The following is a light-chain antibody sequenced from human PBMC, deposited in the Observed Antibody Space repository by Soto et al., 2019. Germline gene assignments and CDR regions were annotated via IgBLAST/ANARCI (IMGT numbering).Light chain of an antibody. CDR1: QSVSSY. Sequence: EIVLTQSPATLSLSPGERATLSCRASQSVSSYLAWYQQKPGQAPRLLIYDASNRATGIPARFSGSGSGTDVTLTISSLEPEDFAVYYCQQRSNWPPGTFTFGPGTKVDIK. J-gene: IGKJ3*01. CDR3: QQRSNWPPGTFT. V-gene: IGKV3-11*01. CDR2: DAS.